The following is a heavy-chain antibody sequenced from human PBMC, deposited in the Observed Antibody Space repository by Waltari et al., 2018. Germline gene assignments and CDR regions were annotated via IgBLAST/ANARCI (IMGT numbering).Heavy chain of an antibody. CDR3: ARMTSIAHYYYGMDV. CDR2: MNPNSGNT. V-gene: IGHV1-8*01. J-gene: IGHJ6*02. D-gene: IGHD3-22*01. Sequence: QVQLVQSGAEVKKPGASVKVSCKASGYTFTRYDNNRVRQATGQGLDWMGWMNPNSGNTGYAQKFQGRVTMTRNTSISTAYMELSSLRSEDTAVYYCARMTSIAHYYYGMDVWGQGTTVTVSS. CDR1: GYTFTRYD.